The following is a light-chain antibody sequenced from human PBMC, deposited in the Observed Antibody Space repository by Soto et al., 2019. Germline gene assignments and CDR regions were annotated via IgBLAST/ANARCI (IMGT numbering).Light chain of an antibody. CDR3: QQNNKWPPVT. J-gene: IGKJ4*01. V-gene: IGKV3-15*01. Sequence: EVVMTQSPATVSVSPGEGVTLSCRASQTISNDLSCYQQKPGQAPRLLIYGASTRATGVPARFSGGGSGTELTLTISSLQSEDFAFYYCQQNNKWPPVTFGGGTKVEIK. CDR2: GAS. CDR1: QTISND.